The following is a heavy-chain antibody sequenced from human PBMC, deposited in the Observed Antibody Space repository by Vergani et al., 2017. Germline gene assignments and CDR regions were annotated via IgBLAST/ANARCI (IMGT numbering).Heavy chain of an antibody. Sequence: QVQLVQSGAEVKKSGASVKVSCKASGYTFTSYDINWVRQATGQGLEWMGWMNPNSGNTGYAQKFQGRVTMTRNTSISTAYMELSSLRSEDTAVYYCARGRVWSMTTVTTFDYWGQGTLVTVSS. J-gene: IGHJ4*02. V-gene: IGHV1-8*01. CDR2: MNPNSGNT. CDR3: ARGRVWSMTTVTTFDY. CDR1: GYTFTSYD. D-gene: IGHD4-17*01.